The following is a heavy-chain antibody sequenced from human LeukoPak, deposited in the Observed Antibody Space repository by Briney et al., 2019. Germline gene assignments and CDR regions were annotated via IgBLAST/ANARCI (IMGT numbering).Heavy chain of an antibody. CDR1: GVSISSYY. Sequence: SETLSLTCNVSGVSISSYYWSWIRQPPGKGLEWIGYIYYSGSTHYNPSLKSRVTISVDTSKNQVSLKLRSVTAADTAVYYCARTTEGYAGGPGYSYYYYMDVWGKGTTVTISS. CDR3: ARTTEGYAGGPGYSYYYYMDV. J-gene: IGHJ6*03. CDR2: IYYSGST. V-gene: IGHV4-59*01. D-gene: IGHD5-12*01.